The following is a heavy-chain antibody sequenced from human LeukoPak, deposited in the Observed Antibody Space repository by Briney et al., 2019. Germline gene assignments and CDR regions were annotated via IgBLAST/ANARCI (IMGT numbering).Heavy chain of an antibody. CDR1: GYTFTSYV. V-gene: IGHV1-8*01. CDR2: MNPNSGNT. D-gene: IGHD3-3*01. J-gene: IGHJ6*02. Sequence: ASVKVSCKASGYTFTSYVINWVRQATGQGLEWMGWMNPNSGNTGYAQKFQGRVTMTRNTSISTAYMELSSLRSEDTAVYYCARGRYDFWSGYYIGGYYYYGMDVWGQGTTVTVSS. CDR3: ARGRYDFWSGYYIGGYYYYGMDV.